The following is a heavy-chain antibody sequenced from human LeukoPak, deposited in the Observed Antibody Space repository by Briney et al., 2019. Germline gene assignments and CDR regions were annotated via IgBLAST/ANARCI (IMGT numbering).Heavy chain of an antibody. J-gene: IGHJ4*02. V-gene: IGHV3-23*01. Sequence: GGSLRLSCAASGFTFSSYAMTWGRQAPGKGLEWVSGISGSGGRTNYADSVKGRFTISRDNSKNTLYLQMNSLRAEDTAVYYCAKRASGSGTSLYYFDYWGQGTLVTVSS. CDR1: GFTFSSYA. D-gene: IGHD3-10*01. CDR2: ISGSGGRT. CDR3: AKRASGSGTSLYYFDY.